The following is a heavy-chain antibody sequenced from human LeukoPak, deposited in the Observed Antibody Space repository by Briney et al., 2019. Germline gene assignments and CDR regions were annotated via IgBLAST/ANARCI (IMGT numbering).Heavy chain of an antibody. CDR3: ARGNHDFWSGWPYYYGMDV. V-gene: IGHV3-21*01. D-gene: IGHD3-3*01. Sequence: GGSLRLSCAASGFTFSSYSMNWVRQAPGKGLEWVSSISSSSSYIYYADSGKGRFTISRDHAKNSLYQQMNHQRAEHTAVYYCARGNHDFWSGWPYYYGMDVWRQGTTVTVSS. CDR1: GFTFSSYS. J-gene: IGHJ6*02. CDR2: ISSSSSYI.